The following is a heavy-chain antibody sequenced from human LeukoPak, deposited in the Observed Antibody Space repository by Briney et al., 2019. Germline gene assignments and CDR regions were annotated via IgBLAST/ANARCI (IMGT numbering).Heavy chain of an antibody. Sequence: GGSLRLSCAASGFTFSSYAMSWVRQAPGKGLEWVSAISGSGGSTYYADSVKGRFTISRDNSKNTLYLQMNSLRAEDTAVYYCAKTLFPYYYDSSGPKQPFDYWGQGTLVTVSS. D-gene: IGHD3-22*01. J-gene: IGHJ4*02. CDR3: AKTLFPYYYDSSGPKQPFDY. CDR2: ISGSGGST. V-gene: IGHV3-23*01. CDR1: GFTFSSYA.